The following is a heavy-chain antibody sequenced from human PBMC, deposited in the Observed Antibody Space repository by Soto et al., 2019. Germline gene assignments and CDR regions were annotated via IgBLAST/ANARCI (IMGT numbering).Heavy chain of an antibody. CDR3: VRGMNPLF. Sequence: GGSLRLSCAASGFTLRTYTMNWVRQAPGKGLEWVSSISISSSDRYYADSVRGRFTISRDNAKNALYLQMNSLRADDTAVYFCVRGMNPLFGGQGTLVTVPS. CDR2: ISISSSDR. J-gene: IGHJ4*01. CDR1: GFTLRTYT. V-gene: IGHV3-21*06.